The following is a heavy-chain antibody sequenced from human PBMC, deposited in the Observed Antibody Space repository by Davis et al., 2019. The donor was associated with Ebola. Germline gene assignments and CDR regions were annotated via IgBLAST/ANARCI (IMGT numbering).Heavy chain of an antibody. CDR2: IYYSGST. J-gene: IGHJ3*02. CDR1: GGSISSSSYY. Sequence: MPGGSLRLSCTVSGGSISSSSYYWTWIRQSPEKGLEWIGNIYYSGSTNYNPSLKSRVTISVDTSKNQFSLKLSSVTAADTAVYYCARVTIAARPISDSFDIWGQGTVVTVSS. V-gene: IGHV4-39*07. CDR3: ARVTIAARPISDSFDI. D-gene: IGHD6-6*01.